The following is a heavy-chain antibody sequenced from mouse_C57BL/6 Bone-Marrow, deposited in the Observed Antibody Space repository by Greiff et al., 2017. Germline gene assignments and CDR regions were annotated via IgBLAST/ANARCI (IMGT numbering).Heavy chain of an antibody. CDR2: IWSGGST. V-gene: IGHV2-2*01. J-gene: IGHJ4*01. D-gene: IGHD2-5*01. CDR1: GFSLTSYG. CDR3: ARRGTIVTFYAVDY. Sequence: VQLQESGPGLVQPSQSLSITCTVSGFSLTSYGVHWVRQSPGKGLEWLGVIWSGGSTDYNAAFISRLSISKDNSKSQVFFKMNSLQADDTAIYYCARRGTIVTFYAVDYWGQGTSVTVSS.